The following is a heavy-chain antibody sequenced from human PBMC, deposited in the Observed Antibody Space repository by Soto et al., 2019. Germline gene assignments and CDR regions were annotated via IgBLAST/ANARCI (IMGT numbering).Heavy chain of an antibody. CDR2: IYYSGST. CDR1: GGSISSYY. J-gene: IGHJ1*01. Sequence: SETLSLTCTVSGGSISSYYWSWIRQPPGKGLEWIGYIYYSGSTNYNPSLKSRVTISVDTSKNQFSLKLSSVTAADTAVYYCARATVVVAATGEYFQHWGQGTLVTVSS. D-gene: IGHD2-15*01. CDR3: ARATVVVAATGEYFQH. V-gene: IGHV4-59*12.